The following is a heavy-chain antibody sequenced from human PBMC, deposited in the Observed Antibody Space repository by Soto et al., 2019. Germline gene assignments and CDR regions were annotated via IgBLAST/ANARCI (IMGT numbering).Heavy chain of an antibody. V-gene: IGHV4-4*02. CDR1: GGSISSSNW. CDR3: ASASKGYCTIGVCYTGGNAFDI. Sequence: QVQLQESGPGLVKPSGTLSLTCAVSGGSISSSNWWSWVRQPPGKGLEWVGVIYHSGSTNYNPSPKRRVTISVDKSKNQFSLKLSSVTAADTAVNYCASASKGYCTIGVCYTGGNAFDIWGQGTMVTVSS. CDR2: IYHSGST. J-gene: IGHJ3*02. D-gene: IGHD2-8*01.